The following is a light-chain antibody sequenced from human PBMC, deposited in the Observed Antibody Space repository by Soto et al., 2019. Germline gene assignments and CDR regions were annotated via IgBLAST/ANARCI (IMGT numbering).Light chain of an antibody. Sequence: DLQMTQSPSTLSASVGDRVTLTCRASQSVTSRLAWYQQKPGKAPKLLIYGASNLESGVPSRFSGSGSGTEFTLTISSLQPDDFATYYCQQYNSYSLTFGGGTTVEIK. CDR3: QQYNSYSLT. V-gene: IGKV1-5*01. CDR2: GAS. J-gene: IGKJ4*01. CDR1: QSVTSR.